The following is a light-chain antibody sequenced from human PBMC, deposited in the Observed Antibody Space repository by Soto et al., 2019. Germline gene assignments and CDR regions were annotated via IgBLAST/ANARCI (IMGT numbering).Light chain of an antibody. J-gene: IGKJ5*01. CDR2: VAS. CDR3: QQTNTFPVT. V-gene: IGKV1-12*01. CDR1: QDISSW. Sequence: DIQITQSPAAMSSSVLDIVTITCRAGQDISSWLAWYQQKPGKAPKLLIYVASGLQSGVPSRFSGSGSGTDFTLTISSLQPEDFATYYCQQTNTFPVTFGQGTRLEIK.